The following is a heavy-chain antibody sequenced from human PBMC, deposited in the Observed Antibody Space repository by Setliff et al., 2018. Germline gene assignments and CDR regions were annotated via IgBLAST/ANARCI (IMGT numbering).Heavy chain of an antibody. V-gene: IGHV4-34*01. J-gene: IGHJ6*03. D-gene: IGHD2-2*01. Sequence: PSETLSLTCAVYGESFSGHYWSWIRQPPGKGLEWIGEINHSGSTNYNPSLKSRVTISVDTSKNQFSLKLSSVTAADTAVYYCASQSLTRDPYCSSTSCHRDGYYHYMDVWGKGTTVTVSS. CDR1: GESFSGHY. CDR2: INHSGST. CDR3: ASQSLTRDPYCSSTSCHRDGYYHYMDV.